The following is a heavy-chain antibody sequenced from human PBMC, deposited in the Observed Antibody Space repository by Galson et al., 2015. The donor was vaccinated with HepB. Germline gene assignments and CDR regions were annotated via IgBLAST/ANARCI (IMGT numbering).Heavy chain of an antibody. CDR3: ASPFCIGGNCYPLWY. CDR2: IYSGGHA. J-gene: IGHJ4*02. CDR1: GFTVSNSY. Sequence: SLRLSCAASGFTVSNSYMSWVRQAPGKGLEWLSVIYSGGHAFYADSVKDRFTISRGTSKNTVYLQMNSPRVEDTAVYYCASPFCIGGNCYPLWYWGQGTLVTVSS. V-gene: IGHV3-53*01. D-gene: IGHD2-21*02.